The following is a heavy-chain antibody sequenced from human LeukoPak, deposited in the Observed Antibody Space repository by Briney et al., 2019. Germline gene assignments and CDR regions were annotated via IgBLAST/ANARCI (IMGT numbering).Heavy chain of an antibody. CDR1: GGSISSYY. CDR2: IYTSGST. J-gene: IGHJ3*02. V-gene: IGHV4-4*07. CDR3: ARVGDYDILTGLDTFDI. Sequence: SETLSLTCTVSGGSISSYYWSWIRQPAGKGLEWIGRIYTSGSTNYNPSLKSRVTISVDTSKNQFSLKLTSVTAADTAVYYCARVGDYDILTGLDTFDIWGQGTMVTVSS. D-gene: IGHD3-9*01.